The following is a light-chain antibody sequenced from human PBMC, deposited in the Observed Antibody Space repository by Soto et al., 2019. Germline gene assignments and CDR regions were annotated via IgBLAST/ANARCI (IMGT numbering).Light chain of an antibody. CDR3: CSYAGSYTLYV. Sequence: QSALTQPGSVSGSPGQAVTISCTVTSSDVGGYNYVSWYQQHPGKAPKLMIYDVSKRPSGVPDRFSGSKSGNTASLTISGLQAEDEADYYCCSYAGSYTLYVFGTGTKVTVL. CDR1: SSDVGGYNY. V-gene: IGLV2-11*01. CDR2: DVS. J-gene: IGLJ1*01.